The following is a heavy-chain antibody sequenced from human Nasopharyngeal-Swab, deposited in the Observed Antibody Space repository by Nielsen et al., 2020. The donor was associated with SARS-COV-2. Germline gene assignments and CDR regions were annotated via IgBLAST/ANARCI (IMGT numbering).Heavy chain of an antibody. CDR2: ISSSSSYI. V-gene: IGHV3-21*01. CDR3: ASPRGYYDSSGAFDY. D-gene: IGHD3-22*01. CDR1: GFTFSSYS. Sequence: GGSLRLSCAASGFTFSSYSMNWVRRAPGKGLEWVSSISSSSSYIYYADSVKGRSTISRDNAKNSLYLQMNSLRAEDTAVYYCASPRGYYDSSGAFDYWGQGTLVTVSS. J-gene: IGHJ4*02.